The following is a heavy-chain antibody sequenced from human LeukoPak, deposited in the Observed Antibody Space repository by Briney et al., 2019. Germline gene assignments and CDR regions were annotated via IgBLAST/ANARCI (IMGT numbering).Heavy chain of an antibody. V-gene: IGHV1-24*01. J-gene: IGHJ3*02. Sequence: ASAKVSCKVSGYTLTELSMHWVRQAPGKGLEWMGGFDPEDGETIYAQKFQGRVTMTEDTSTDTAYMELSSLRSEDTAVYYCASPAAAGDDAFDIWGQGTMVTVSS. CDR1: GYTLTELS. D-gene: IGHD6-13*01. CDR3: ASPAAAGDDAFDI. CDR2: FDPEDGET.